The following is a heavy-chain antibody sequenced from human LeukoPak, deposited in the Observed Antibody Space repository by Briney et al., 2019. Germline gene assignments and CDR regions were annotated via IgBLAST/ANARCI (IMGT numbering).Heavy chain of an antibody. CDR1: GFTFSDHW. J-gene: IGHJ5*02. V-gene: IGHV3-74*01. CDR2: IDTDGSTT. Sequence: GGPLRLSCGASGFTFSDHWMHWVRQAPGKGLVWVSGIDTDGSTTRYAVSVKGRFTISRDNAKNTLYLQMNTLRAEDTAVYYCARDRPHNWFDPWGQGTLVTVSS. CDR3: ARDRPHNWFDP.